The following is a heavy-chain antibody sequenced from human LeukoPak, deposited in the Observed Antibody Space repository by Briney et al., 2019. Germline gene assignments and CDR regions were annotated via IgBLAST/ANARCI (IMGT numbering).Heavy chain of an antibody. Sequence: SQTLSLTCTVSGGSISSGSYYWSWIRQPAGKGLEWIGRIYTSGSTNYNPSLKSRVTISVDTSKNQFSLKLSSVTAADTAVYYCARDITDCGGDCYLNWFDSWGQGTLVTVSS. CDR3: ARDITDCGGDCYLNWFDS. V-gene: IGHV4-61*02. CDR2: IYTSGST. CDR1: GGSISSGSYY. J-gene: IGHJ5*01. D-gene: IGHD2-21*02.